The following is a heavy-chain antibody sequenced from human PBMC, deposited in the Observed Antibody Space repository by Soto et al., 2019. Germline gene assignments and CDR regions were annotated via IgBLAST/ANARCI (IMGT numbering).Heavy chain of an antibody. D-gene: IGHD3-10*01. CDR3: ARAPRGNYGYPSYFDY. V-gene: IGHV4-59*01. CDR2: IYYSGST. Sequence: QVQLQESGPGLVKPSETLSLTCTVSGGSISSYYWSWIRQPPGKGLEWIGYIYYSGSTNYNPSLKSRVTISVDTSKNQFSLNLSSVTAADTAVYYCARAPRGNYGYPSYFDYWGQGTLVTVSS. J-gene: IGHJ4*02. CDR1: GGSISSYY.